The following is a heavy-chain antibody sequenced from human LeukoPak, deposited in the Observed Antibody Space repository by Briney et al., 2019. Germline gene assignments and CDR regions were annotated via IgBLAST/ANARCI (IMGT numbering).Heavy chain of an antibody. Sequence: GRSLRLSCAASGFTFSSYGMHWVRQAPGKGLEWVAVIWYDGSNKYYADSVKGRFTISRDNSKNTLYLQMNSLRAEDRAVYYCARDSSSWSPNFDYWGQGTLVTVSS. CDR2: IWYDGSNK. J-gene: IGHJ4*02. D-gene: IGHD6-13*01. CDR3: ARDSSSWSPNFDY. V-gene: IGHV3-33*01. CDR1: GFTFSSYG.